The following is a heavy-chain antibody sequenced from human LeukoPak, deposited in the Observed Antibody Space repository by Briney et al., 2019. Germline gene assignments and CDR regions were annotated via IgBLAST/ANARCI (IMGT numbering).Heavy chain of an antibody. CDR2: ISGSGGST. CDR3: AKGYCSSTSCPYEDY. D-gene: IGHD2-2*01. Sequence: GSLRLSCAASGFTFSSYAMSWVRQAPGKGLEWVSAISGSGGSTYYADSVKGRFTISRDNSKNTLYLQMNSLRAEDTAVYYCAKGYCSSTSCPYEDYWGQGTLVTVSS. J-gene: IGHJ4*02. CDR1: GFTFSSYA. V-gene: IGHV3-23*01.